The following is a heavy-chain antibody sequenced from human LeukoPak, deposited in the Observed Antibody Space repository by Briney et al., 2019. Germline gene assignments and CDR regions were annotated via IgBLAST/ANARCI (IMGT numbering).Heavy chain of an antibody. J-gene: IGHJ4*02. D-gene: IGHD4-11*01. CDR1: GYTFTSYA. Sequence: ASVKVSCKASGYTFTSYAMHWVRQAPGQRLEWMGWINAGNGNTKYSQKFQGRVTITADKSTSTAYMELSSLRSEDTAVYYCAADLPYSNYGPLDFWGQGTLVTVSS. V-gene: IGHV1-3*01. CDR3: AADLPYSNYGPLDF. CDR2: INAGNGNT.